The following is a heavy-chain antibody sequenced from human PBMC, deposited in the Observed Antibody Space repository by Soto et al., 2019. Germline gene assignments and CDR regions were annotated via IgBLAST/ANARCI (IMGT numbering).Heavy chain of an antibody. CDR2: ISYDGSNK. CDR1: GFTFSSYA. CDR3: ARVDYDSSGYYYEGAFDI. J-gene: IGHJ3*02. V-gene: IGHV3-30-3*01. D-gene: IGHD3-22*01. Sequence: GGSLRLSCAASGFTFSSYAMHWVRQAPGKGPEWVAVISYDGSNKYYADSVKGRFTISRDNSKNTLYLQMNSLRAEDTAVYYCARVDYDSSGYYYEGAFDIWGQGTMVTVSS.